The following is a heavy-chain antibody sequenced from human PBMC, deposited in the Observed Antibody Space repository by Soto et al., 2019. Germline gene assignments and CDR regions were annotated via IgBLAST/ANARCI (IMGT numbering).Heavy chain of an antibody. CDR1: GGSISSYY. Sequence: ETLSLTCTVSGGSISSYYWRWLRQPPGKGLEWIGYIYYSGSTNYNPSLKSRVTISVDTSKNQFSLKLSSVTAADTAVYYCATGGRQRLFDSWGQGTLVTVSS. CDR2: IYYSGST. J-gene: IGHJ4*02. V-gene: IGHV4-59*08. CDR3: ATGGRQRLFDS. D-gene: IGHD1-1*01.